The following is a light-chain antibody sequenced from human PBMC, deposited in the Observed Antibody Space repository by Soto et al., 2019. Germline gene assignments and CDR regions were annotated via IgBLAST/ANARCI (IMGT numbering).Light chain of an antibody. Sequence: QSALTQPASVSWSPGQSITISCTGTSSDVGAYDYVSWYQQHPGKAPKLMIYDVSHRPSGVSDRFSGSKSGNTASLTISGLQAEDEADYYCNSYTGRTTSYVFGAGTKVTVL. V-gene: IGLV2-14*01. J-gene: IGLJ1*01. CDR1: SSDVGAYDY. CDR2: DVS. CDR3: NSYTGRTTSYV.